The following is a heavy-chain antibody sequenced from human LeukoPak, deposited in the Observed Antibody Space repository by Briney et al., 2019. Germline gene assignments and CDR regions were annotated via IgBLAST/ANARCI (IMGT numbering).Heavy chain of an antibody. CDR2: IKQDGSEK. Sequence: GGSLRLSCAASGFTFSSSWMSWVRQAPGKGREGVANIKQDGSEKYYVDSVKGRFTISRDNAKNSLYLQMNSLRAEDTAVYYCARDPEVAGLPLDFDYWGQGTLVTVSS. D-gene: IGHD6-19*01. V-gene: IGHV3-7*01. J-gene: IGHJ4*02. CDR3: ARDPEVAGLPLDFDY. CDR1: GFTFSSSW.